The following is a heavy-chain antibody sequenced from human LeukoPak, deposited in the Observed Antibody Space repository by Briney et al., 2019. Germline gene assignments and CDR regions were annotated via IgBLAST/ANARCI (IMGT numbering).Heavy chain of an antibody. J-gene: IGHJ4*02. Sequence: GGSLRLSRAASGFTVSSNYMSWVRQAPGKGLEWVSVIYSGGSTYYADSVKGRFTISRDNSKNTLYLQMNSLRAEDTAVYYCATDNYGSGSFDYWGQGTLVTVSS. CDR2: IYSGGST. V-gene: IGHV3-66*01. CDR3: ATDNYGSGSFDY. CDR1: GFTVSSNY. D-gene: IGHD3-10*01.